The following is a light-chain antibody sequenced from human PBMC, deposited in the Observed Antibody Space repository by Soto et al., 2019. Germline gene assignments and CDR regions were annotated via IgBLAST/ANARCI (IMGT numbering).Light chain of an antibody. J-gene: IGLJ1*01. Sequence: QSVLTQPASVSGSPGQSFTISCTGTSSDVGGYNYVSWYQQHPGKAPKLMIYDVSNRPSGVSNRFSGSKSGNTASLTISGLQAEDEADYYCSSYTSSSFYVFGTGTKVTVL. V-gene: IGLV2-14*01. CDR1: SSDVGGYNY. CDR3: SSYTSSSFYV. CDR2: DVS.